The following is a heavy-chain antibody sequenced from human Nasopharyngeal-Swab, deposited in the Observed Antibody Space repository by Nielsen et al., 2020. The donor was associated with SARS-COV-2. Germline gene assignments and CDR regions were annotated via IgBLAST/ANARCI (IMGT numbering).Heavy chain of an antibody. Sequence: SVKVSCKVSGYTLTELSMHWVRQAPGQGLEWMGRIIPILGIANYAQKFQGRVTITADKSTSTAYMELSSLRSEDTAVYYCARAMATVGAVYYYGMDVWGQGTTVTVSS. V-gene: IGHV1-69*04. CDR1: GYTLTELS. CDR3: ARAMATVGAVYYYGMDV. D-gene: IGHD4-23*01. CDR2: IIPILGIA. J-gene: IGHJ6*02.